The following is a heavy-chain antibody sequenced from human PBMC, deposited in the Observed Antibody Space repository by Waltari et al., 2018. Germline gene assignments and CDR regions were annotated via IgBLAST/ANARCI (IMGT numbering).Heavy chain of an antibody. CDR1: GFTFDDYA. Sequence: EVQLVESGGGLVQPGRSLRLSCAASGFTFDDYAMHWVRQAPGKGLEWVSGISWNSGSIDYADSVKGRFTISRDNAKNSLYLQMNSLRAEDTALYYCAKDREWELRRGPFDYWGQGTLVTVSS. CDR2: ISWNSGSI. V-gene: IGHV3-9*01. D-gene: IGHD1-26*01. J-gene: IGHJ4*02. CDR3: AKDREWELRRGPFDY.